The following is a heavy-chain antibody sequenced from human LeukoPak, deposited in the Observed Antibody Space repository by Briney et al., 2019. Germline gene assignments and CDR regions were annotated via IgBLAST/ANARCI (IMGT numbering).Heavy chain of an antibody. CDR2: ISAYNGNT. CDR1: GYTFTSYG. J-gene: IGHJ3*02. V-gene: IGHV1-18*01. Sequence: AASVKVSCKASGYTFTSYGISWVRQAPGQGLEWMGWISAYNGNTNYAQKLQGRVTMTTDTSTSTAYMELRSLRSDDTAVYYCAIAHGKWLVLLPDAFDIWGQGTMVTVSS. CDR3: AIAHGKWLVLLPDAFDI. D-gene: IGHD6-19*01.